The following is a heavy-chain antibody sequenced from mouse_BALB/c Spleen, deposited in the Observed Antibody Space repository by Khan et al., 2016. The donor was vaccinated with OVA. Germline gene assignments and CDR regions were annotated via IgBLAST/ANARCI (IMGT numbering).Heavy chain of an antibody. D-gene: IGHD1-1*02. Sequence: QVQLQQPGAELVKAGASVKMSCKASGYTFTSYWMHWVKQRLGQGLEWFAETNPTNGRTYYNEKFKSKATLTVDKSSSTAYMLLSGPTFEDSAAYYCARIKKMVATYFDYWGQGTTLTVSS. V-gene: IGHV1S81*02. J-gene: IGHJ2*01. CDR3: ARIKKMVATYFDY. CDR2: TNPTNGRT. CDR1: GYTFTSYW.